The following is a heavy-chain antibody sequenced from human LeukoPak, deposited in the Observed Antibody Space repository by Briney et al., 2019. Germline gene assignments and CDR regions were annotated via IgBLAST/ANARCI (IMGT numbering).Heavy chain of an antibody. J-gene: IGHJ4*02. CDR1: GYTFTSYD. V-gene: IGHV1-8*01. D-gene: IGHD7-27*01. Sequence: ASVKVSCKASGYTFTSYDFNWVRQATGQRPEWMGWISPNSGDTGYAQKFQDRVTMTRNTSISTAYMELSSLRSDDTAVYYCARGPPNWGYDYWGPGTLVTVSS. CDR3: ARGPPNWGYDY. CDR2: ISPNSGDT.